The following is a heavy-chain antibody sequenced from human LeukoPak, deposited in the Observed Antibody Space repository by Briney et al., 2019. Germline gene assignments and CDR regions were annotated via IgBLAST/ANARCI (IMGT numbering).Heavy chain of an antibody. CDR2: ISAYKGNT. J-gene: IGHJ6*02. CDR3: ARDVDTAMVTIAENQRNGYYYYYYGMDV. D-gene: IGHD5-18*01. V-gene: IGHV1-18*01. CDR1: GYTFTRYG. Sequence: SVRVPREASGYTFTRYGISCVPDAPGQGLEWMVCISAYKGNTNSTQTLQGRGTMTTDTSTSKAYMELRSLRSDDTAVYYCARDVDTAMVTIAENQRNGYYYYYYGMDVWGQGTTVTVSS.